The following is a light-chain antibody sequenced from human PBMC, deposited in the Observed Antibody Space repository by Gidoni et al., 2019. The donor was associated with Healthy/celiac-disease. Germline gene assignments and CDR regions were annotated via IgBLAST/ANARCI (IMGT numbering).Light chain of an antibody. CDR2: LGS. Sequence: DIVMTLSPLSLPVTPGEPASISCRSSQGLLHSNGYNYLDWYLQKQGQSPQILIYLGSNRAAGVPDRLSGSGSDTDFTLKSSRVEAEDVGVYYCMQALQTPFTFGQGTRLEIK. CDR3: MQALQTPFT. V-gene: IGKV2-28*01. J-gene: IGKJ5*01. CDR1: QGLLHSNGYNY.